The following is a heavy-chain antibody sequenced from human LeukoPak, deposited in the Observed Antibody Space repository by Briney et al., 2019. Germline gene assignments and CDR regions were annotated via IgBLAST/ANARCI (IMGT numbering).Heavy chain of an antibody. CDR1: GFTFSSYA. D-gene: IGHD6-6*01. V-gene: IGHV3-23*01. J-gene: IGHJ4*02. Sequence: GGSLRLSCAASGFTFSSYAMSWVRQAPGKGLEWVSGVSGSGGRTYYADSVKGRFTISRDNSKNTLYLQMNSLRAEDTAVYYCAKSIAARPEPLDYWGQGTLVTVSS. CDR2: VSGSGGRT. CDR3: AKSIAARPEPLDY.